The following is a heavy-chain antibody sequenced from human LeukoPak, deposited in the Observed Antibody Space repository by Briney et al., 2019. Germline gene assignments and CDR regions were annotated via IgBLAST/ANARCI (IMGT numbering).Heavy chain of an antibody. CDR3: AKRGVVIRVFLVGFHKEAYYFES. CDR1: GITLSNYG. Sequence: QPGGSLRLSCAVSGITLSNYGMSWVRQAPGKGLEWVAGISGSGGGTSYADSVKGRFTISRDNAKNTLFLQMNSLRVEDTAVYFCAKRGVVIRVFLVGFHKEAYYFESWGQGAKVTVSS. J-gene: IGHJ4*02. V-gene: IGHV3-23*01. CDR2: ISGSGGGT. D-gene: IGHD3-3*01.